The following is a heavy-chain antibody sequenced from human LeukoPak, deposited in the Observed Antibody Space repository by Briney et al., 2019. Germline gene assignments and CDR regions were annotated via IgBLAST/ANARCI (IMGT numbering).Heavy chain of an antibody. Sequence: PSETLSLTCTVSGGSISSYYWSWIRQPPGKGLEWIGYIYYSGSTNYNPSLKSRVTISVDTSKNQFSLKLSSVTAADTAVYYCARGITMVRGVPPYYFDYWGQGTLVTVSS. V-gene: IGHV4-59*01. D-gene: IGHD3-10*01. CDR1: GGSISSYY. J-gene: IGHJ4*02. CDR2: IYYSGST. CDR3: ARGITMVRGVPPYYFDY.